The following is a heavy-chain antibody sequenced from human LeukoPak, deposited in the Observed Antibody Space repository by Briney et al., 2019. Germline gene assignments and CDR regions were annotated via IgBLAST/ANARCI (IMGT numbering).Heavy chain of an antibody. V-gene: IGHV3-7*01. CDR2: INQGGSAK. J-gene: IGHJ3*02. D-gene: IGHD1-26*01. CDR1: GFTFSTYW. Sequence: GGSLRLSCAASGFTFSTYWMSWVRQAPGKGLEWVANINQGGSAKYYVDSVKGRFTIARDNAKNSLYLQMNSLRAEDTAVYYCARPHYSGSYHDAFDIWGQGTGVSVSS. CDR3: ARPHYSGSYHDAFDI.